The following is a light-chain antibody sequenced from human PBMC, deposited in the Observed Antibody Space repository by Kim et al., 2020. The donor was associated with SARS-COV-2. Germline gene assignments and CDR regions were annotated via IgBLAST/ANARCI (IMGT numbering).Light chain of an antibody. Sequence: GQRVTISCSGSSSNIGSNTVNWYQQLPGTAPKLLIHSNDERPSGVPDRFSGSKSGTSASLAISGLQSEDEADYSCAAWDESLNDYVFGTGTKVTVL. J-gene: IGLJ1*01. CDR1: SSNIGSNT. CDR3: AAWDESLNDYV. CDR2: SND. V-gene: IGLV1-44*01.